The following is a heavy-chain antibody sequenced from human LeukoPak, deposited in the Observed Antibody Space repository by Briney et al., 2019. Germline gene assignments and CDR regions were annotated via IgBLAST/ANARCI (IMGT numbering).Heavy chain of an antibody. Sequence: PGGSLRLSCAASEFTFSNYAMSWVRQAPGKGLEWVSRIIGTSGRTFYTDSVMGRFTISRDNSKNTVHLQMNSLRAEDTAIYYCARDDAAEGGFFDNWGQGTLVTVSS. CDR3: ARDDAAEGGFFDN. CDR2: IIGTSGRT. V-gene: IGHV3-23*01. CDR1: EFTFSNYA. J-gene: IGHJ4*02. D-gene: IGHD1-14*01.